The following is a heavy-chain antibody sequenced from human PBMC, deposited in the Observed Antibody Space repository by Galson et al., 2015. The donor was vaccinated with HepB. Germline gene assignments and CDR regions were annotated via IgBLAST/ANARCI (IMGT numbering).Heavy chain of an antibody. D-gene: IGHD5-18*01. CDR1: GFTFSSYG. V-gene: IGHV3-30*03. CDR2: ISYDGSNK. Sequence: SLRLSCAASGFTFSSYGMHWVRQAPGKGLEWVAVISYDGSNKYYADSVKGRFTISRDNSKNTLYLQMNSLRAEDTAVYYCRGYSYGYEDYWGQGTLVTVSS. J-gene: IGHJ4*02. CDR3: RGYSYGYEDY.